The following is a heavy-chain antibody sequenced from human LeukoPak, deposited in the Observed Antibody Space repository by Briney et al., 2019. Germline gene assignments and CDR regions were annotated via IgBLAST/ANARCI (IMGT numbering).Heavy chain of an antibody. CDR1: GYTFTSYD. V-gene: IGHV1-69*06. J-gene: IGHJ4*02. CDR2: IIPIFGTA. D-gene: IGHD5-18*01. CDR3: ARGLASDTAMVTDY. Sequence: ASVKVSCKASGYTFTSYDINWVRQATGQGLEWMGGIIPIFGTANYAQKFQGRVTITADKSTSTAYMELSSLRSEDTAVYYCARGLASDTAMVTDYWGQGTLVTVSS.